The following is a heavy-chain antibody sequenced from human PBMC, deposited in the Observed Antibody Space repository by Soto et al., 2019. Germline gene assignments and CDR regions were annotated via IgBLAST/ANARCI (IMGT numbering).Heavy chain of an antibody. CDR2: ISWNSGSI. V-gene: IGHV3-9*01. Sequence: GGSLRLSCAASGFTFDDYAMHWVRQAPGKGLEWVSGISWNSGSIGYADSVKGRFTISRDNAKNSLYLQMNSLRAEDTALYYCACHSSGIDYWGQGTLVTVSS. D-gene: IGHD6-19*01. J-gene: IGHJ4*02. CDR3: ACHSSGIDY. CDR1: GFTFDDYA.